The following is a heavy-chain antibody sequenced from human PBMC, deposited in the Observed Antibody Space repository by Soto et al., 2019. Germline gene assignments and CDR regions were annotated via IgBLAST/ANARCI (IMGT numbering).Heavy chain of an antibody. Sequence: PSETLSLTCTVSGGSISSYYWSWIRQPPGKGLEWIGYIYYSGSTNYNPSLKSRVTISVDTSKNQFSLKLSSVTAADTAVYYCARTGNDYGNYGWFDPWGQGTLVTVSS. V-gene: IGHV4-59*01. CDR1: GGSISSYY. J-gene: IGHJ5*02. D-gene: IGHD4-17*01. CDR3: ARTGNDYGNYGWFDP. CDR2: IYYSGST.